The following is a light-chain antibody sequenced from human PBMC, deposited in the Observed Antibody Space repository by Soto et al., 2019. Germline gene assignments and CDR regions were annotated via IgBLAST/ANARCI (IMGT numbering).Light chain of an antibody. CDR3: RQHNSYPIT. CDR1: QGINSY. CDR2: AAS. Sequence: MQLTQSPSSLSASVGDRVTITGRASQGINSYLAWYQQKPGKAPKLLIYAASTLQGGVPSRFSGSGSGTDLTLTISSLQPEDFATYYCRQHNSYPITFGQGTRLEIK. V-gene: IGKV1-9*01. J-gene: IGKJ5*01.